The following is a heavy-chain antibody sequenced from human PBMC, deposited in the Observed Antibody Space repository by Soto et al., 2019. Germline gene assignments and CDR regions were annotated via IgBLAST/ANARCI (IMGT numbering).Heavy chain of an antibody. Sequence: PGGSLRLSCAASGFTFSSYGMHWVRQAPGKGLEWVAVISYDGSNKYYADSVKGRFTISRDNSKNTLYLQMNSLRAEDTAVYYCAKDRDGYNRYYYYGMDVWGQETTVTVSS. J-gene: IGHJ6*02. CDR2: ISYDGSNK. D-gene: IGHD5-12*01. CDR3: AKDRDGYNRYYYYGMDV. V-gene: IGHV3-30*18. CDR1: GFTFSSYG.